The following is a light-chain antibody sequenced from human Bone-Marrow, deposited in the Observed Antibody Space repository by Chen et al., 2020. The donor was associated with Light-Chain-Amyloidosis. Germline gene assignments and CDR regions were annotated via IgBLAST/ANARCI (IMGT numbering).Light chain of an antibody. CDR1: SSDVGGDNH. CDR3: SSYTITNTLV. J-gene: IGLJ1*01. Sequence: QSALTQPASVSASPGQSITIPCPGTSSDVGGDNHVSWDQHHPDKAPKLMIYEVTNRPSWVPDRFSGSKADNTASLTISRLQTEDEAEYFCSSYTITNTLVFGSGTRVTVL. CDR2: EVT. V-gene: IGLV2-14*01.